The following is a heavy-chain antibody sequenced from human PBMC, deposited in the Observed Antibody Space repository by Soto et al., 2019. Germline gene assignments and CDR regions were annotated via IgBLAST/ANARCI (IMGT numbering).Heavy chain of an antibody. CDR2: IYYSEST. V-gene: IGHV4-31*03. CDR3: ARDLDQRQDAFDI. Sequence: QVQRQESGPGLVKPSQTLSLTCTVSGGSISSGGYYGSWIRQHPGNGVEWIGYIYYSESTYYNPSLKSRFTIEVDTAKNQFALKPSSVTAVDTAVYYCARDLDQRQDAFDIWGPGTMVTVSS. CDR1: GGSISSGGYY. J-gene: IGHJ3*02. D-gene: IGHD6-25*01.